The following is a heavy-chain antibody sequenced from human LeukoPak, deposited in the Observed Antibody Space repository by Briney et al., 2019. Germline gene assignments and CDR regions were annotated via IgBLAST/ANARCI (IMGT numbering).Heavy chain of an antibody. Sequence: SETLSLICTVSGGSIGSYYWNWIRQAPGKGLEWIGYIHYSGSTNHNSALKSRVTISVDTSKNQYSLKLSSVTAADTAVYYCARDGVAGGFDYWGRGTLVTVS. CDR2: IHYSGST. J-gene: IGHJ4*02. D-gene: IGHD6-19*01. CDR3: ARDGVAGGFDY. CDR1: GGSIGSYY. V-gene: IGHV4-59*01.